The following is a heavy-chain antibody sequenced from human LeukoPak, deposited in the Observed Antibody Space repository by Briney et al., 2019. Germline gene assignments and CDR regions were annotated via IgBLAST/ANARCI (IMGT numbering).Heavy chain of an antibody. CDR2: IYYSGST. D-gene: IGHD7-27*01. Sequence: SETLSLTCTVSGGSISSYYWSWIRQPPGKGLEWIGYIYYSGSTNYNPSLKSRVTISVDTSKNQFSLKLSSVTAADTAVYYCARVWGSGAFDIWGQGTMVTVSS. V-gene: IGHV4-59*01. CDR1: GGSISSYY. CDR3: ARVWGSGAFDI. J-gene: IGHJ3*02.